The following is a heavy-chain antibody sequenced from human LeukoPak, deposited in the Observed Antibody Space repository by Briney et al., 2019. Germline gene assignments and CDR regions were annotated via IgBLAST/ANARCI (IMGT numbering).Heavy chain of an antibody. Sequence: PGGSLRLSCAASGFSFNSFEMSWVRQAPGKGLEWVSYISSSGSTICYADSVKGRFTISRDNAKNSLYLQMNSLRAEDTAVYYCARGWYNSGYYCDYRGQGTLVTVSS. J-gene: IGHJ4*02. D-gene: IGHD6-19*01. V-gene: IGHV3-48*03. CDR3: ARGWYNSGYYCDY. CDR2: ISSSGSTI. CDR1: GFSFNSFE.